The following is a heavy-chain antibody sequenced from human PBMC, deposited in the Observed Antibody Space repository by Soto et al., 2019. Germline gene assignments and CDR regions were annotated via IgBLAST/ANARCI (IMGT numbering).Heavy chain of an antibody. D-gene: IGHD6-13*01. CDR2: ISGYNDNT. CDR1: GYIFTNFG. V-gene: IGHV1-18*01. Sequence: QVQLKQSGPEVRKPGASLRVSCKASGYIFTNFGISWVRQAPGQGLEWMGWISGYNDNTHYAQKLKGRVSMTTGTSTGTAYMDLRRLRSDDTAIYYCVRDRSSWFYYYYGMDVWGQGTTVTVSS. J-gene: IGHJ6*02. CDR3: VRDRSSWFYYYYGMDV.